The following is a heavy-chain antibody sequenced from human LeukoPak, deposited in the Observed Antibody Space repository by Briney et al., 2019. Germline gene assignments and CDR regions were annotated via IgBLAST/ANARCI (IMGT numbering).Heavy chain of an antibody. J-gene: IGHJ3*02. CDR2: ISGSGSTI. D-gene: IGHD1-26*01. Sequence: GGSLRLSCAASGFTFSSYAMSWVRQAPGKGLEWVSYISGSGSTIYYADSVKGRFTISRDNAKNSLYLQMNSLRAEDTAVYYCASNLEWELLPSAFDIWGQGTMVTVSS. V-gene: IGHV3-48*03. CDR3: ASNLEWELLPSAFDI. CDR1: GFTFSSYA.